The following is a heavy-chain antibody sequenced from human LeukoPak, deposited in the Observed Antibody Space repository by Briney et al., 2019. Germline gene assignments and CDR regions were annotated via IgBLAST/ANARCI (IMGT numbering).Heavy chain of an antibody. V-gene: IGHV1-18*01. CDR2: ISAYNGNT. J-gene: IGHJ4*02. D-gene: IGHD3-9*01. CDR1: GYTFTSYG. CDR3: ARDRRGSVLRYFDWPPRFDY. Sequence: GASVNVSCKASGYTFTSYGISWVRQAPGQGLEWMGWISAYNGNTNYAQKLQGRVTMTTDTSTSTAYMELRSLRSDDTAVYYCARDRRGSVLRYFDWPPRFDYWGQGTLVTVSS.